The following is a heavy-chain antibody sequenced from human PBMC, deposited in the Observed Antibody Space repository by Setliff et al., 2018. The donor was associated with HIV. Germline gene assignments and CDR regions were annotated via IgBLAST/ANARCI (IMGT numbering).Heavy chain of an antibody. Sequence: PGGSLRLSCAASGFTFSTYWMSWVRQAPGKGLEWVANIKQDGSEKNYMDSVKGRFTISRDNAKNSLYLQMNSLRAEDTAVYYCAKWFGEFFRAFDRWGQGTMVTVSS. CDR2: IKQDGSEK. J-gene: IGHJ3*01. V-gene: IGHV3-7*02. CDR1: GFTFSTYW. CDR3: AKWFGEFFRAFDR. D-gene: IGHD3-10*01.